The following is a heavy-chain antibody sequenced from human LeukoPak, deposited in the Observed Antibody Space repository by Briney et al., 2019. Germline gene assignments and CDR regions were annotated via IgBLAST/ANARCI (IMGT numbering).Heavy chain of an antibody. CDR3: ANHFYNLAA. J-gene: IGHJ5*02. Sequence: PGRSLRLSCAASGFTFSSYGMHWVRQAPGKGLEWVAVISYDGSNKYYADSVKGRFTISRDNSKNPLYLQMNSLRAEDTAVYYCANHFYNLAAWGQGTLVTVSS. V-gene: IGHV3-30*18. CDR2: ISYDGSNK. CDR1: GFTFSSYG. D-gene: IGHD1-14*01.